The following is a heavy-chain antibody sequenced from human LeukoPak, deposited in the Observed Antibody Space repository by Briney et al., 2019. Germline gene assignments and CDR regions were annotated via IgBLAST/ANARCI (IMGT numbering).Heavy chain of an antibody. V-gene: IGHV4-59*01. CDR2: IYYSGST. CDR1: GGSISSYY. J-gene: IGHJ2*01. CDR3: ARDPDFTPYWYFDL. Sequence: PSETLSLTCTLSGGSISSYYWSWVRQPPGKGLEWIGYIYYSGSTNYNPSLKSRVTISVDTSKSQFSLKLSSVTAADTAVYYCARDPDFTPYWYFDLWGRGTLVTVSS. D-gene: IGHD2/OR15-2a*01.